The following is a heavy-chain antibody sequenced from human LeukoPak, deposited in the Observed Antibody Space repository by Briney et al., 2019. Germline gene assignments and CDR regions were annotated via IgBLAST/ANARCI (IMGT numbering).Heavy chain of an antibody. CDR3: ARRVYSSSWYNYYYYYMDV. Sequence: GASVKVSCKASGYTFTSYAMSWVRQAPGQGLEWMGWINTNTGNPTYAQGFTGRFVFSLDTSVSTAYLQISSLKAEDTAVYYCARRVYSSSWYNYYYYYMDVWGKGTTVTVSS. D-gene: IGHD6-13*01. CDR2: INTNTGNP. CDR1: GYTFTSYA. V-gene: IGHV7-4-1*02. J-gene: IGHJ6*03.